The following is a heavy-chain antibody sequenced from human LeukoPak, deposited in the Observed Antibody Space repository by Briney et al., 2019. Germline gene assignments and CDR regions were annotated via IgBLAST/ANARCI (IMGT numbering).Heavy chain of an antibody. CDR3: ARCRVHCSSTSCYGNWFDP. J-gene: IGHJ5*02. Sequence: PSETLSLTCTVSGGSISSGGYYWSWIRQHPGKGLEWIGYIYYSGSTYYNPSLKSRVTISVDTSMNQFSLKLSSVTAADTAVYYCARCRVHCSSTSCYGNWFDPWGQGTLVTVSS. D-gene: IGHD2-2*01. CDR1: GGSISSGGYY. CDR2: IYYSGST. V-gene: IGHV4-31*03.